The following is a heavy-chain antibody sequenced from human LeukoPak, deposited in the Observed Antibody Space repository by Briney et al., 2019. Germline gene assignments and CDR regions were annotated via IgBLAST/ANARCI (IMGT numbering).Heavy chain of an antibody. CDR1: GFTVSINY. J-gene: IGHJ4*02. CDR3: ARGFRSVTTWGYFDY. V-gene: IGHV3-66*01. CDR2: ICSGGGT. D-gene: IGHD4-17*01. Sequence: GGSLRLSCAASGFTVSINYMSWVRQAPGKGLEWVSLICSGGGTYYADSVKGRFTISRDNSRNTLSLQMNSLRVDDTAVYYCARGFRSVTTWGYFDYWGQGALVTVSS.